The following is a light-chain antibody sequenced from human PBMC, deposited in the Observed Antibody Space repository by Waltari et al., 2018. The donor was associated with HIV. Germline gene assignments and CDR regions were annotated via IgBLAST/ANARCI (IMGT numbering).Light chain of an antibody. J-gene: IGLJ3*02. V-gene: IGLV1-40*01. CDR1: SSNIGAGYE. CDR2: LNP. CDR3: QSYDSSVTAWV. Sequence: QSVLTQPPSVSGAPGQRVTISCTGSSSNIGAGYEVHWYQPLPGTAPKVLLYLNPHARAGVPDRFSGSKSDTSASLAITGLQAEDEADYYCQSYDSSVTAWVFGGGTKLTVL.